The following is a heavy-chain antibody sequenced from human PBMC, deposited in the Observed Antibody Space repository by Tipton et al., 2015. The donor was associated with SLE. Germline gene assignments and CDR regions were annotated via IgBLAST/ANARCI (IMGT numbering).Heavy chain of an antibody. D-gene: IGHD3-3*01. CDR1: GFTFDDYG. Sequence: SLRLSCEASGFTFDDYGLSWVRQAPGKGLEWVSGIDWNGGSTTYADSVKGRFIISRDNAKNSLYLQMNSLRAEDTAFYYCARERKPYYDFWCGYSAWGQGPLFPVSS. J-gene: IGHJ4*02. V-gene: IGHV3-20*04. CDR3: ARERKPYYDFWCGYSA. CDR2: IDWNGGST.